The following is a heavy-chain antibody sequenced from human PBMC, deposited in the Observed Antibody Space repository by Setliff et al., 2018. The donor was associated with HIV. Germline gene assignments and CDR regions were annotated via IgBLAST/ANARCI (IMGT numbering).Heavy chain of an antibody. CDR1: GDSVSSRSYY. J-gene: IGHJ4*02. CDR3: AQLGMVDDFDY. V-gene: IGHV4-61*03. Sequence: PSETLSLTCTVSGDSVSSRSYYWSWIRQPPGKGLEWIGYIYYSGSTNYNPSLKSRVTISVDTSKNHFSLKLRSVTAADTAVYYCAQLGMVDDFDYWGQGTLVNVSS. CDR2: IYYSGST. D-gene: IGHD1-1*01.